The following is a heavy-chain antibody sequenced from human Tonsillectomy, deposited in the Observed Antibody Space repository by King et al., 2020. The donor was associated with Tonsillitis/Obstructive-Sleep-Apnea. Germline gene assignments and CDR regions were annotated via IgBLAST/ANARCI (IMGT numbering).Heavy chain of an antibody. D-gene: IGHD3-3*01. J-gene: IGHJ4*02. V-gene: IGHV1-46*01. CDR3: ARPPGGFWSGYSRAPLGY. CDR2: INPSGGST. CDR1: GYTFTSYY. Sequence: QLVQSGAEVKKPGASVKISCKASGYTFTSYYIHWVRLAPGQGLEWMGIINPSGGSTSYAQKFQGRVTMTRDTSTSTVYIELSSLRSEDTAVYYCARPPGGFWSGYSRAPLGYWGQGTLVTVSS.